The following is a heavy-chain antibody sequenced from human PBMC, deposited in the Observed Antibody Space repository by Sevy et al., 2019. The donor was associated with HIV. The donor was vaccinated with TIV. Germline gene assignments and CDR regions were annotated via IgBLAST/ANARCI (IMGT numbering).Heavy chain of an antibody. V-gene: IGHV1-18*01. D-gene: IGHD1-7*01. CDR3: ARSITGTTPYNLLDP. Sequence: ASVKVSCKASGYTFTRYGISWVRQAPGQGLEWMGWISAYNGNTNYAQKLQGRVTMTTDTSTSTAYMELRSLRSDDTAVYYCARSITGTTPYNLLDPWGQGTLVTVSS. CDR2: ISAYNGNT. J-gene: IGHJ5*02. CDR1: GYTFTRYG.